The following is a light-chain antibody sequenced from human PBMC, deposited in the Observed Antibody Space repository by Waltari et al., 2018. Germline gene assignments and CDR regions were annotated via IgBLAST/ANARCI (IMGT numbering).Light chain of an antibody. J-gene: IGKJ2*01. CDR2: GAS. CDR3: QQYSSSVMYT. Sequence: VLTQSPGTLSLSPGETATLPCRASARVGNNFLAWYHQKPGQTPRLLIYGASSRATGIPDRFSGSGSGTNFILIISRLEPEDSGVYFCQQYSSSVMYTFGQGTKLEI. CDR1: ARVGNNF. V-gene: IGKV3-20*01.